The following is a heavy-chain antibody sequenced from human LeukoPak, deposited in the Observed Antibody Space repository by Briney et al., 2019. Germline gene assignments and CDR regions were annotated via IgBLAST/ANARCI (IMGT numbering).Heavy chain of an antibody. Sequence: SETLSLTCTVSGGSISSYYWSWIRQPPGKGLEWIGYIYYSGSTNYNPSLKSRVTISVDTSKNQSSLKLSSVTAADTAVYSCAKGPPNNSQGYLDYWGQGTLVTVSS. D-gene: IGHD1-14*01. CDR2: IYYSGST. V-gene: IGHV4-59*01. CDR1: GGSISSYY. J-gene: IGHJ4*02. CDR3: AKGPPNNSQGYLDY.